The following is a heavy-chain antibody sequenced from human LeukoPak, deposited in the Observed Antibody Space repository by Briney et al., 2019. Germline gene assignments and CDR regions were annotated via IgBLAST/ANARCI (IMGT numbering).Heavy chain of an antibody. CDR1: GFTFSSYG. Sequence: GGSLRLSCAASGFTFSSYGMHWVRQAPGKGLEWVAFIRYDGSNKYYADSAKGRFTISRDNSKNTLYLQMNSLRAEDTAVYYCAKALIVVVVAANWGQGTLVTVSS. J-gene: IGHJ4*02. CDR2: IRYDGSNK. V-gene: IGHV3-30*02. D-gene: IGHD2-15*01. CDR3: AKALIVVVVAAN.